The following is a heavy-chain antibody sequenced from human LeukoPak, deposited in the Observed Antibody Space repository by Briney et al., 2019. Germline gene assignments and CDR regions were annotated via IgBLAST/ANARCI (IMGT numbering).Heavy chain of an antibody. Sequence: SETLSLTCTVSGDSISSGNYYWNWIRQSTGRGLEWIGLIHSSGSAHYNPSFKSRVTISLDTSKNHFSLKLNSVTAADTAVYYCARRFGLWGRGTLVTVSS. CDR3: ARRFGL. J-gene: IGHJ4*02. V-gene: IGHV4-61*02. CDR2: IHSSGSA. D-gene: IGHD3-10*01. CDR1: GDSISSGNYY.